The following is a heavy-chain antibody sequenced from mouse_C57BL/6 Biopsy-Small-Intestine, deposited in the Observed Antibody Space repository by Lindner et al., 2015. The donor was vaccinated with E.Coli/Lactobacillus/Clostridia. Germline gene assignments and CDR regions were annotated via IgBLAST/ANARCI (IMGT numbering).Heavy chain of an antibody. CDR2: ISSGSSTF. CDR1: GFTFSDYG. D-gene: IGHD3-2*02. J-gene: IGHJ4*01. CDR3: ARWGELRLRGAMDY. V-gene: IGHV5-17*01. Sequence: VQLQESGGDLVKPGGSLKLSCAASGFTFSDYGMHWARQAPEKGLEWVAYISSGSSTFYYADTVKGRFTISRDNAKNTLFLQMTSLRSEDTAMYYCARWGELRLRGAMDYWGQGTSVTVSS.